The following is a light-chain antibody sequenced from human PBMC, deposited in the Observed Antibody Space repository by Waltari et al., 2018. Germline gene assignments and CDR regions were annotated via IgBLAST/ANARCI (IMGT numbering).Light chain of an antibody. CDR3: QQSFNVPT. V-gene: IGKV1-39*01. J-gene: IGKJ1*01. Sequence: DIQMTQSPSSLSASVGDRVAITCRASQSVSHYLSWYQQKPGRAPGLLIYAASSLQSGVPSRFSCSGSVTDFTLTISSLQPDDFASYFCQQSFNVPTFGPGTRVEVK. CDR1: QSVSHY. CDR2: AAS.